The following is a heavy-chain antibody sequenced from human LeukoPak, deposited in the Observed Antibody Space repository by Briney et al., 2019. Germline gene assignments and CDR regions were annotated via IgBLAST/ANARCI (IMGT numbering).Heavy chain of an antibody. CDR2: IIPIFGTA. CDR1: GYTFTSYG. V-gene: IGHV1-69*13. J-gene: IGHJ3*02. D-gene: IGHD2-2*02. CDR3: ARDQGYCSSTSCYNGAFDI. Sequence: SVKVSCKASGYTFTSYGISWVRQAPGQGLEWMGGIIPIFGTANYAQKFQGRVTITADESTSTAYMELSSLRSEDTAVYYCARDQGYCSSTSCYNGAFDIWGQGTMVTVSS.